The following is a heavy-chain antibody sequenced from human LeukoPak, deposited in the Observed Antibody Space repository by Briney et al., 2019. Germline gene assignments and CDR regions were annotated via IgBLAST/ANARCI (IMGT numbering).Heavy chain of an antibody. CDR3: ARGGLPRENRFDP. J-gene: IGHJ5*02. CDR2: LFDSGNT. V-gene: IGHV4-39*07. Sequence: SETLSLTCIVSGGSISSRSYYWDWIRQPPGKGLEWIGNLFDSGNTHYNPSLRSRLTMSVDTSKNQFSLKLTSVTAADTAVYYCARGGLPRENRFDPWGQGTLVTVSS. D-gene: IGHD3/OR15-3a*01. CDR1: GGSISSRSYY.